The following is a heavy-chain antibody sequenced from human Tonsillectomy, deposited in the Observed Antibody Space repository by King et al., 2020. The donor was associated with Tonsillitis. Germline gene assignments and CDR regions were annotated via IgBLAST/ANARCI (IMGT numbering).Heavy chain of an antibody. CDR1: GYSFTSYW. D-gene: IGHD3-22*01. CDR3: GRHAYNYYDSSGYDHFDY. J-gene: IGHJ4*02. Sequence: EVQLVESGAEVKKPGESLRISCKGSGYSFTSYWISWVRQMPGKGLEWMGRIDPSDSYTNYSPSFQGHVTISADKSMSTAYLQWSSLKASDTAMYYCGRHAYNYYDSSGYDHFDYWGQGTLVTVSS. V-gene: IGHV5-10-1*03. CDR2: IDPSDSYT.